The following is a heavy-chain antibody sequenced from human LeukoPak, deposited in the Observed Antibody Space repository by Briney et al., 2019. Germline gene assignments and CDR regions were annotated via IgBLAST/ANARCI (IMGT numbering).Heavy chain of an antibody. V-gene: IGHV1-69*01. CDR2: IIPIFGTA. CDR1: GGTFSSYA. Sequence: SVKVSCKASGGTFSSYAISWVRQAPGQGLEWMGGIIPIFGTANYAKKFQGRVTMTADESTSTAYMELSSLRSEDTAVYYCARRTGLSGLVDYWGQGTLVTVSS. CDR3: ARRTGLSGLVDY. D-gene: IGHD3/OR15-3a*01. J-gene: IGHJ4*02.